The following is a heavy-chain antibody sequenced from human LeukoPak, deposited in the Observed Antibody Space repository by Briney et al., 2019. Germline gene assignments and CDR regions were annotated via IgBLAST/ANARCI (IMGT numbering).Heavy chain of an antibody. J-gene: IGHJ4*02. CDR2: IRSTGGST. Sequence: GGSLRLSCAASGFTFSSYAMSWVRQAPGKRLEWVSAIRSTGGSTNYADSVKGRFTISRDNSKNTLFLQMNSLRAEDTAVYYCAKDALGYCTGGVCSHFDYWGQGTLVTVSS. CDR3: AKDALGYCTGGVCSHFDY. CDR1: GFTFSSYA. V-gene: IGHV3-23*01. D-gene: IGHD2-8*02.